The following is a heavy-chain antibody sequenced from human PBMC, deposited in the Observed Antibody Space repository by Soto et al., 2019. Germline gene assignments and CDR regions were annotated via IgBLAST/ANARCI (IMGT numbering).Heavy chain of an antibody. J-gene: IGHJ6*02. V-gene: IGHV1-18*01. CDR3: ATSIHVWLYAMDV. CDR2: IDSYNGNT. D-gene: IGHD5-18*01. CDR1: GYTFSSYY. Sequence: QNQLLQSGAEARKPGASVKVSCTASGYTFSSYYITWVRQAPGQGPEWMGWIDSYNGNTNYAREFQGRLTMTTDTSTSTAYMELRSLRSDDTAIYYCATSIHVWLYAMDVCGQGTTVTVSS.